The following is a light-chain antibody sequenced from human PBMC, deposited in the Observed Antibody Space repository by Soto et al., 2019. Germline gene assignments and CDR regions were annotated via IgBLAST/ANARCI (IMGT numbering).Light chain of an antibody. CDR3: SSYAGSNNYVV. V-gene: IGLV2-8*01. CDR1: SSDVGGYNY. CDR2: EVS. J-gene: IGLJ2*01. Sequence: QSALTQPPSASGSPGQSVTISCTGTSSDVGGYNYVSWYQQHPGKAPKLMIYEVSKRPSGVPDRFSGSKSGNTVSLTVSGLQAEDEADYYCSSYAGSNNYVVFGGGTKITFL.